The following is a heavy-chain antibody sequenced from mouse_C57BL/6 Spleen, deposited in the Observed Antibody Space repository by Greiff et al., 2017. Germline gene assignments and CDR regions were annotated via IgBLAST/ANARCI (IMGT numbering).Heavy chain of an antibody. J-gene: IGHJ1*03. Sequence: VKLQQSGAELARPGASVKLSCKASGYTFTSYGISWVKQRTGQGLEWIGEIYPRGGNTYYNEKFKGKATLTADKSSSTAYMELRSLTSEDSAVYFCARGYYGRSQGYFDVWGTGTTVTVSS. D-gene: IGHD1-1*01. V-gene: IGHV1-81*01. CDR1: GYTFTSYG. CDR2: IYPRGGNT. CDR3: ARGYYGRSQGYFDV.